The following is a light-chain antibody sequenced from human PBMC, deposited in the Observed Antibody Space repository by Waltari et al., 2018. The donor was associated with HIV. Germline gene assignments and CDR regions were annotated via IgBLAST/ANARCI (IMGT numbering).Light chain of an antibody. J-gene: IGLJ2*01. V-gene: IGLV3-25*03. Sequence: SSDPTQPPSMSLSPGQTARITCSGDALPKQYVYWYQQKPGQAPGLIISRDNERPSGVPDRFSGSRSGTKATATLTISGVQTEDEADYYCQSADITNIWVFGGGTKLTVL. CDR2: RDN. CDR1: ALPKQY. CDR3: QSADITNIWV.